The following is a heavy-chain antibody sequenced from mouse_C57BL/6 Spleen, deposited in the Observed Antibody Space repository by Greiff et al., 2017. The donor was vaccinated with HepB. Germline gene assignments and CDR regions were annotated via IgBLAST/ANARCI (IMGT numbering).Heavy chain of an antibody. Sequence: EVQLQQSGPELVKPGASVKISCKASGYTFTDYYMNWVKQSHGKSLEWIGDINPNNGGTSYNQKFKGKATLTVDKSSSTAYMELRSLTSEDSAVYYCAGGSTVPSFDYWGQGTTLTVSS. CDR2: INPNNGGT. V-gene: IGHV1-26*01. CDR3: AGGSTVPSFDY. D-gene: IGHD1-1*01. J-gene: IGHJ2*01. CDR1: GYTFTDYY.